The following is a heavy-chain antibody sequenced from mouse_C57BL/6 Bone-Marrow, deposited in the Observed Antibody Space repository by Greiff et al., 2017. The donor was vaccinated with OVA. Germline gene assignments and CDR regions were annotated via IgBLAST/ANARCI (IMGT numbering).Heavy chain of an antibody. CDR1: GYTFTDYY. CDR3: ARPLYDYGLYWYFDV. J-gene: IGHJ1*03. V-gene: IGHV1-75*01. CDR2: IFPGSGST. Sequence: QVQLKESGPELVKPGASVKISCKASGYTFTDYYINWVKQRPGQGLEWIGWIFPGSGSTYYNEKFKGKATLTVDKSSSTAYMLLSSLTSEDSAVYFCARPLYDYGLYWYFDVWGTGTTVTVSS. D-gene: IGHD2-4*01.